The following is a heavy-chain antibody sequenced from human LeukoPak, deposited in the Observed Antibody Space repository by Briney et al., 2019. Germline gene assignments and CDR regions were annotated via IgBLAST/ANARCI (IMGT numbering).Heavy chain of an antibody. J-gene: IGHJ3*02. Sequence: PGGSRRLSCAASGFTFSSYSMNWVRQAPGKGLEWVSYISSSSSTIYYADSVKGRFTISRDNAKNSLYLQMNSLRAEDTAVYYCASAITIFGVGLDAFDIWGQGTMVTVSS. V-gene: IGHV3-48*01. CDR3: ASAITIFGVGLDAFDI. D-gene: IGHD3-3*01. CDR1: GFTFSSYS. CDR2: ISSSSSTI.